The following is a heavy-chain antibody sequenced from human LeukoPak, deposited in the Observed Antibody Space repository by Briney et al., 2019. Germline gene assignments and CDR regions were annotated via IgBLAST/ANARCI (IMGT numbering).Heavy chain of an antibody. V-gene: IGHV1-2*02. D-gene: IGHD1-1*01. J-gene: IGHJ3*02. CDR3: ARVASTTRRHDAFDI. CDR2: INPNSGGT. Sequence: ASVKVSCKASGYTITDYYIHWVRQAPGQGLEWMGWINPNSGGTILAQKFQGRVTMTRDTSINTAYMGLSSLRSDDTAVYYCARVASTTRRHDAFDIWGQGTMVTVSS. CDR1: GYTITDYY.